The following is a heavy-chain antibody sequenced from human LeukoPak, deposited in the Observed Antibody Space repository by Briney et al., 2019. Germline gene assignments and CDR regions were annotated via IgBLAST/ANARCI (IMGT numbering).Heavy chain of an antibody. D-gene: IGHD2-21*02. Sequence: ASVKVSCKASGYTFTGYYMHWVRQAPGQGLEWMGRINPNSGGTNYAQEFQGRVTMTRDTSISTAYMELSRLRSDDTAVYYCARDGDPGIVVVTATIDYWGQGTLVTVSS. V-gene: IGHV1-2*06. J-gene: IGHJ4*02. CDR3: ARDGDPGIVVVTATIDY. CDR1: GYTFTGYY. CDR2: INPNSGGT.